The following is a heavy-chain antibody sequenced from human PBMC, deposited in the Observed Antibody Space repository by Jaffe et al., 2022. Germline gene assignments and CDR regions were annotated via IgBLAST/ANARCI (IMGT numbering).Heavy chain of an antibody. V-gene: IGHV4-38-2*01. CDR3: ARLVDIVGATYI. Sequence: QVQLQESGPGLVKPSETLSLTCAVSGYSISSGYYWGWIRQPPGKGLEWIGSIYHSGSTYYNPSLKSRVTISVDTSKNQFSLKLSSVTAADTAVYYCARLVDIVGATYIWGQGTMVTVSS. CDR2: IYHSGST. D-gene: IGHD1-26*01. J-gene: IGHJ3*02. CDR1: GYSISSGYY.